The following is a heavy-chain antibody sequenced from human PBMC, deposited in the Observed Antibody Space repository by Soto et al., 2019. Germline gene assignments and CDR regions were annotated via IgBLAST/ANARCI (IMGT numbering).Heavy chain of an antibody. CDR1: GDSISNTFYY. CDR2: FYHSGST. V-gene: IGHV4-39*01. J-gene: IGHJ4*02. CDR3: AIHLLVTNNGANYTDS. Sequence: PSETLSLTCSVSGDSISNTFYYWGWIRQPPGKGLEWIGSFYHSGSTYYSPSPQSRVTISGDTSKNQIFLKKTSVTAADTAVYYCAIHLLVTNNGANYTDSWGKGSLVTVSS. D-gene: IGHD2-21*02.